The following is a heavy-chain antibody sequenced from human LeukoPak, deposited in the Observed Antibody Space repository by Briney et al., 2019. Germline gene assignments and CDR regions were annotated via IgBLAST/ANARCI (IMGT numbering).Heavy chain of an antibody. CDR1: GYTFTNYG. CDR2: ISGYNDDT. V-gene: IGHV1-18*01. D-gene: IGHD3-16*02. J-gene: IGHJ4*02. CDR3: ARNTSFCGHDY. Sequence: GASVKVSCKASGYTFTNYGISWVRQAPGQGLEWMGWISGYNDDTNSAQKFQGRVTMTTDTSTSTNYMELGSLRSDDTAVYYCARNTSFCGHDYWGQGTLVIVSS.